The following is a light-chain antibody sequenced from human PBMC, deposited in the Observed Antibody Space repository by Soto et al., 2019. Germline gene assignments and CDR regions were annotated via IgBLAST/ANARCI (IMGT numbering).Light chain of an antibody. CDR1: SSDVGSYNR. CDR2: EVS. V-gene: IGLV2-18*02. CDR3: SSYTSTSIYV. J-gene: IGLJ1*01. Sequence: QSVLTQPPSVFGSPGQSVTISCTGTSSDVGSYNRVSWYQQPPGTAPKLMIYEVSNRPSGVPDRFSGSKSGNTASLTISGLQAEDEADYYCSSYTSTSIYVFGTGTKVTVL.